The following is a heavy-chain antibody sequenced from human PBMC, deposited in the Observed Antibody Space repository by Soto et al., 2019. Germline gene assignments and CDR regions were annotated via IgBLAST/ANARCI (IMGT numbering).Heavy chain of an antibody. D-gene: IGHD3-22*01. CDR3: ARAGYYDSSGQPFDY. J-gene: IGHJ4*02. CDR1: GYTFTNYY. CDR2: INPKTGTT. Sequence: ASVKVSCKASGYTFTNYYIHWVRQAPGQGLEWVGLINPKTGTTNDAPKFQGRVTMTTDTSTSTAYMELRSLRSDDTAVYYCARAGYYDSSGQPFDYWGQGTLVTVSS. V-gene: IGHV1-2*06.